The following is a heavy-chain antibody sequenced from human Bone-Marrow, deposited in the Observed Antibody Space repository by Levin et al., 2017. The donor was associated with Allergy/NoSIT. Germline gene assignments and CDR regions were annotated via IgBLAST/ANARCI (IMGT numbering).Heavy chain of an antibody. J-gene: IGHJ3*02. CDR2: INPNSGDT. V-gene: IGHV1-2*02. CDR1: GYTFTDYF. D-gene: IGHD6-19*01. Sequence: LGESLKISCKASGYTFTDYFIHWVRLAPGQGLEWMGWINPNSGDTDSAQNFQDRVTMTRDTSISTAYMELSSLTSNDTALYYCARISSAAFDIWGQGTVVTVSS. CDR3: ARISSAAFDI.